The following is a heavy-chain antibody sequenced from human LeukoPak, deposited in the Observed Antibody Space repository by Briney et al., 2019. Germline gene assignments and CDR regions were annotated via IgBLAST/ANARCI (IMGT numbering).Heavy chain of an antibody. J-gene: IGHJ3*02. CDR2: INHSGST. CDR3: ATRRPAGSGAFDI. V-gene: IGHV4-34*01. D-gene: IGHD2-2*01. CDR1: GVSFSGYY. Sequence: TSETLSLTCAVYGVSFSGYYWSWIRQPPGKGLEWIGEINHSGSTNYNPSLKSRVTISVDTSKNQFSLKLSSVTAADTAVYYCATRRPAGSGAFDIWGQGTMVTVSS.